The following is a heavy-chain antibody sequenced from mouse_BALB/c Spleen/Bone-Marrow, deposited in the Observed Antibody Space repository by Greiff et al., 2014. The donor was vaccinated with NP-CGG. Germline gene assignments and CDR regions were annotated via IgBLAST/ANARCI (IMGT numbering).Heavy chain of an antibody. D-gene: IGHD2-14*01. V-gene: IGHV1S130*01. CDR2: IHPNSGNT. CDR1: GFTFTSSW. CDR3: ARSYRFWYFDV. Sequence: LVESGSVLVRPGTSVNLSCKASGFTFTSSWMHWAEQRPGQGLEWIGDIHPNSGNTYYNEKFKGKATLTVDSSSSTAYVDLSSLTSEDSAVYFCARSYRFWYFDVWGAGTTVTVSS. J-gene: IGHJ1*01.